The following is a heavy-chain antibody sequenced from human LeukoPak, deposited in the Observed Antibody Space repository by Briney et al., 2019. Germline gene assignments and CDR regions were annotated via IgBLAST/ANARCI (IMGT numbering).Heavy chain of an antibody. J-gene: IGHJ4*02. Sequence: AETLSLTCTVTGGSFTTYYWSWIRQPPGKGLEWIGHFYYSGSTNYNPSLKSRVTISVDTSRNQFSLKLTSVIAADTAVYYCARGQGGNYYLNYFDYWGQGALVTVSS. CDR3: ARGQGGNYYLNYFDY. CDR2: FYYSGST. CDR1: GGSFTTYY. D-gene: IGHD1-26*01. V-gene: IGHV4-59*01.